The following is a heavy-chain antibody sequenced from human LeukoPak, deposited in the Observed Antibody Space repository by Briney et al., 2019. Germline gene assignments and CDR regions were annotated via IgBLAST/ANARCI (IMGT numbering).Heavy chain of an antibody. CDR2: IYYSGST. CDR3: ARGLRHYDSSGYYYY. Sequence: ETLSLTCTVSGGSVSTYYWNWIRQPPGKGLEWIGSIYYSGSTYYNPSLKSRVTISVDTSKNQFSLKLSSVTAADTAVYYCARGLRHYDSSGYYYYWGQRTVHPVSS. V-gene: IGHV4-59*05. D-gene: IGHD3-22*01. CDR1: GGSVSTYY. J-gene: IGHJ4*02.